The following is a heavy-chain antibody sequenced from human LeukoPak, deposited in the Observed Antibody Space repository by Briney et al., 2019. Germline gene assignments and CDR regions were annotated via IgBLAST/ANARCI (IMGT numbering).Heavy chain of an antibody. CDR1: GYTFTSYD. CDR2: MNPNSGNT. D-gene: IGHD5-12*01. J-gene: IGHJ3*02. CDR3: ASWGGYEPDAFDI. V-gene: IGHV1-8*01. Sequence: ASVKVSCKASGYTFTSYDINWVRQATGQGLEWVGWMNPNSGNTGYAQKFQGRVTMTRNTSISTAYMELSSLRSEDTAVYYCASWGGYEPDAFDIWGQGTMVTVSS.